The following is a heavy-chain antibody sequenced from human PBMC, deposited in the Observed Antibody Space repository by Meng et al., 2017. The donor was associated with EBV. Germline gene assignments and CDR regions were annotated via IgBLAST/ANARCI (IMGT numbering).Heavy chain of an antibody. D-gene: IGHD3-16*01. J-gene: IGHJ4*02. CDR2: INPKMGGT. V-gene: IGHV1-2*04. Sequence: LEAGAVWRNTVSQLRVSVEAAENTSRDFYMYWMRQAPGQGLEWMGGINPKMGGTEYAEKFQGCVTLTRDTSISTAYMELSSLKFDDTAIYYCAKPWGPIDSDLEYLEYWGQGTLVTVSS. CDR3: AKPWGPIDSDLEYLEY. CDR1: ENTSRDFY.